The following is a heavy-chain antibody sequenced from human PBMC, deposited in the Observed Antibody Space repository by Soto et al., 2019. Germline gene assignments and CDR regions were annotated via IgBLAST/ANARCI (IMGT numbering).Heavy chain of an antibody. D-gene: IGHD2-2*01. CDR1: VFSLRDSS. Sequence: PVGSLRLSCTSSVFSLRDSSIYCVRQSSGKGLEWVGRIRSKNNDYATAYGAPVKGRFIISRDDSKNTAYLKMESLKTEDTAVYFCSRLRHRPRITCYGERWGQATLFTVSS. V-gene: IGHV3-73*01. J-gene: IGHJ4*02. CDR3: SRLRHRPRITCYGER. CDR2: IRSKNNDYAT.